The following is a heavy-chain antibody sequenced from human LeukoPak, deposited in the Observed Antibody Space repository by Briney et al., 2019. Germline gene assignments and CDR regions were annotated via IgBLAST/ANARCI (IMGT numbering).Heavy chain of an antibody. D-gene: IGHD6-19*01. CDR3: ASLPLISSGWLGHDY. V-gene: IGHV4-59*01. CDR1: RGSISSYY. J-gene: IGHJ4*02. CDR2: VYDSGSTRSS. Sequence: SETLSLTCSVSRGSISSYYWSWIRQPPGKGLEWIGYVYDSGSTRSSNYNPSLNSRVTISVDTSKNQFTLKLNSVTAADTAVYYCASLPLISSGWLGHDYWGQGILVTVSS.